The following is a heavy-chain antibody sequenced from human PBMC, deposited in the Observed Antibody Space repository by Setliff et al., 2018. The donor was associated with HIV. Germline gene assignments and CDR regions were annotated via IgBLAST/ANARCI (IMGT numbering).Heavy chain of an antibody. D-gene: IGHD3-3*01. CDR2: IYHSGST. V-gene: IGHV4-38-2*01. J-gene: IGHJ5*02. CDR3: ARGVYYNFWSGYYGNWFDP. Sequence: SETLSLTCAVSGYSISSGYYWGWIRQPPGKGLEWIGSIYHSGSTYDSPSLKSRVTISVDTSKNQFSLKLTSVSAADTAVYFCARGVYYNFWSGYYGNWFDPWGQGT. CDR1: GYSISSGYY.